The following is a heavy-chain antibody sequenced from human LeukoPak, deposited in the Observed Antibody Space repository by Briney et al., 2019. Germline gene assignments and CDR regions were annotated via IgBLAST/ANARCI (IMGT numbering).Heavy chain of an antibody. V-gene: IGHV1-18*01. CDR1: GYTLTSHG. Sequence: ASVKVSCKASGYTLTSHGISWVRQAPGQGLEWMGWISGYNGQTEYSEKLQGRVTMTIDTSTSTAYMELRSLTFDDTALYYCARDIAISQFDYWGQGTLVAVSS. CDR3: ARDIAISQFDY. CDR2: ISGYNGQT. J-gene: IGHJ4*02. D-gene: IGHD3-9*01.